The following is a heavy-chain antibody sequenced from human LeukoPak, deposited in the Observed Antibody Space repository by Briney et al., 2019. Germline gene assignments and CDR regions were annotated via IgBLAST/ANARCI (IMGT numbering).Heavy chain of an antibody. Sequence: GGSLRLSCAASGFTFSSYAMSWVRQAPGKGLEWVSAISGSGGSTYCADSVKGRFTISRDNSKNTLYLQMNSLRAEDTAVYYCAKAVLPNMIVVVNFDYWGQGTPVTVSS. V-gene: IGHV3-23*01. CDR1: GFTFSSYA. D-gene: IGHD3-22*01. CDR2: ISGSGGST. CDR3: AKAVLPNMIVVVNFDY. J-gene: IGHJ4*02.